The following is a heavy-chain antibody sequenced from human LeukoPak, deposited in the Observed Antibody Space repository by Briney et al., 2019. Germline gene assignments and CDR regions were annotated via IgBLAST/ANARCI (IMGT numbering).Heavy chain of an antibody. CDR2: IDTDCGT. Sequence: PGETLRLSCAASGFTVSSNFMSWVRQAPGKGLEWVSVIDTDCGTYYVDSVKGRFTICRDNSKNTLYLQMYSLRAEDTAVYYCARQPRNAGGYYYCYFDYWGQGTLVTV. D-gene: IGHD3-22*01. V-gene: IGHV3-66*04. J-gene: IGHJ4*02. CDR3: ARQPRNAGGYYYCYFDY. CDR1: GFTVSSNF.